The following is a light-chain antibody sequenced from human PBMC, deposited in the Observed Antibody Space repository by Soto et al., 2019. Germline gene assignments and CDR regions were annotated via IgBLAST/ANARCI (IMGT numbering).Light chain of an antibody. J-gene: IGLJ2*01. CDR2: EVS. CDR3: DSSTGDTSLGV. CDR1: SSDVGAYNF. Sequence: QSALTQPASVSGSPGQSITISCTGTSSDVGAYNFVSWYQQHPGKAPKLMIYEVSRRPSGVSYRFSGSKSGTTASLTISGLQAEDEADYYYDSSTGDTSLGVFGGGTKLTVL. V-gene: IGLV2-14*01.